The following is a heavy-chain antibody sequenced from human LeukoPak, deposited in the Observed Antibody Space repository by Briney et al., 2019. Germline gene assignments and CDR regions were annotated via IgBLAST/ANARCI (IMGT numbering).Heavy chain of an antibody. CDR3: AKARYYYDSSGYD. J-gene: IGHJ4*02. Sequence: PGGSLRLSCAASGFTFSSYGMHWVRQAPGKGLEWVAVISYDGSNKYYADSVKGRFTISRDNSKNTLYLQMNSLRAEDTAVYYCAKARYYYDSSGYDWGQGTLVTVSS. CDR1: GFTFSSYG. CDR2: ISYDGSNK. D-gene: IGHD3-22*01. V-gene: IGHV3-30*18.